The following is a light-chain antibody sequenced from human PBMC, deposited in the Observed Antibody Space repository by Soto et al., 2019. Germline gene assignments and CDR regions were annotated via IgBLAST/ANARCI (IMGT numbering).Light chain of an antibody. V-gene: IGKV1-5*01. CDR2: DAS. CDR3: QQYNSYS. CDR1: QSISSW. Sequence: DIQMTQSPSTLSASVGDSFTITCRASQSISSWLAWYQQKPGKAPKLLIYDASSLESGVPSRFSGSGSGTEFTLTISSLQPDDFATYYCQQYNSYSFGQGNKVDIK. J-gene: IGKJ1*01.